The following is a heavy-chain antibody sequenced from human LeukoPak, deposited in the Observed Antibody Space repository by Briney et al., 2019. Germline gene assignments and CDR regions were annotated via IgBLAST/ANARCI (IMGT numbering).Heavy chain of an antibody. V-gene: IGHV3-7*04. Sequence: GGALRLSCAASGFTFRNYWMTWGRQAPGKGREWVANIKEEGSEKYYVDSVKGRFTISRDNAKNTLYLQMNSLRAEHTAVYYCARSTYGGYDYFDYWGQGTLVTVSS. CDR3: ARSTYGGYDYFDY. CDR1: GFTFRNYW. CDR2: IKEEGSEK. J-gene: IGHJ4*02. D-gene: IGHD5-12*01.